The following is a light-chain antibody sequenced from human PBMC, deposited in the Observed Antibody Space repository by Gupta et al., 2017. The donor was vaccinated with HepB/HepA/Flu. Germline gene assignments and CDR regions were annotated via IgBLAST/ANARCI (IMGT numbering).Light chain of an antibody. CDR2: WAS. Sequence: DIVMTQSPDSLAVSLGERATINCKSSQSVLYSSNNKNYLAWYQQKPGQPPKLLFYWASTRGSVVPVLFSGGGGGSDFPATLPRPEPEEVAVASCPQYYSTPSFGQGTRLDIK. CDR1: QSVLYSSNNKNY. V-gene: IGKV4-1*01. CDR3: PQYYSTPS. J-gene: IGKJ5*01.